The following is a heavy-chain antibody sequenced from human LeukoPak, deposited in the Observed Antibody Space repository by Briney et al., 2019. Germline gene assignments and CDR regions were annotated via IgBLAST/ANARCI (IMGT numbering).Heavy chain of an antibody. D-gene: IGHD3-9*01. J-gene: IGHJ3*02. CDR2: INPSLHIP. CDR1: GYTFTGYY. Sequence: ASVKVSCKASGYTFTGYYMHWVRQAPGQGLEWLGIINPSLHIPIYAQTFQGRVTMTTDTSTSTFYMELRNLVSEDTAVYYCAKDPRDISTGNYDEFDIWGQGTMVTVSS. CDR3: AKDPRDISTGNYDEFDI. V-gene: IGHV1-46*01.